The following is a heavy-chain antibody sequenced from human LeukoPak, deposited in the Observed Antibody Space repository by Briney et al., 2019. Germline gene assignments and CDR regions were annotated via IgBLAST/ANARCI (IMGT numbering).Heavy chain of an antibody. J-gene: IGHJ4*02. CDR3: AKDPRPNYYDGSGYQGPRGY. CDR1: GFTFSSYA. Sequence: GGSLRLSCAASGFTFSSYAMSWVRQAPGKGLEWVSAISGSGGSTYYADSVKGRFTISRDNSKNTLYLQMNSLRAEDTAVYYCAKDPRPNYYDGSGYQGPRGYWGQGTLVTVSS. V-gene: IGHV3-23*01. D-gene: IGHD3-22*01. CDR2: ISGSGGST.